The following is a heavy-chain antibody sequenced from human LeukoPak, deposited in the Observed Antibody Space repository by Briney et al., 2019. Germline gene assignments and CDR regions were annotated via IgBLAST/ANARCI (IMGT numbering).Heavy chain of an antibody. V-gene: IGHV1-69*04. CDR2: IIPILGIA. CDR1: GYTFTGYY. J-gene: IGHJ5*02. Sequence: SVKVSCKASGYTFTGYYMHWVRQAPGQGLEWMGRIIPILGIANYAQKFQGRVTITADKSTSTAYMELSSLRSEDTAVYYCARAPKEDWFDPWGQGTLVTVSS. CDR3: ARAPKEDWFDP.